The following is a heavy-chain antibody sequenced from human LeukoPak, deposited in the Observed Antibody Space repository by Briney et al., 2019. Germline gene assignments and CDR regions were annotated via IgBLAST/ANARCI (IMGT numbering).Heavy chain of an antibody. Sequence: SETLTLSCAVYGGSFSGYYWRWIRQAPGKGLEWIGEINHSGSTNYNPSLESRVTISVDTSKNQFSLKLSAVTAADTAVYDCARGLYSSSWFPFDYWGQGTLVAVPS. CDR1: GGSFSGYY. V-gene: IGHV4-34*01. J-gene: IGHJ4*02. CDR3: ARGLYSSSWFPFDY. CDR2: INHSGST. D-gene: IGHD6-13*01.